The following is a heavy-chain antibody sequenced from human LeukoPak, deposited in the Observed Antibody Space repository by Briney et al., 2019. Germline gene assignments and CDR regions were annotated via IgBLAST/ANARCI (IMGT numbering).Heavy chain of an antibody. V-gene: IGHV3-21*01. CDR1: GFTFNMYT. CDR3: ARVDNYGGNPPDY. Sequence: GGSLRLSCAASGFTFNMYTMYWVRQAPGKGLEWVSSISSSTTYIYYADSVKGRFTISRDNVKNSLSLQMNSLRVEDTAVYYCARVDNYGGNPPDYWGQGTLVTVSS. J-gene: IGHJ4*02. CDR2: ISSSTTYI. D-gene: IGHD4-23*01.